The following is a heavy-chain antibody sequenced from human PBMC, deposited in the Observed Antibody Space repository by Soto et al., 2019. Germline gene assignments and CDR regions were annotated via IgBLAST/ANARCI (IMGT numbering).Heavy chain of an antibody. Sequence: PSETLSLTCAVSGGSISSSNWWSWVRQPPGKGLEWIGEIYHSGSTNYNPSLKSRVTISVDKSKSQFSLKLSSVTAADTAVYYCARAYVWFGELLFYYFDYWGQGTLVTVSS. J-gene: IGHJ4*02. V-gene: IGHV4-4*02. D-gene: IGHD3-10*01. CDR1: GGSISSSNW. CDR3: ARAYVWFGELLFYYFDY. CDR2: IYHSGST.